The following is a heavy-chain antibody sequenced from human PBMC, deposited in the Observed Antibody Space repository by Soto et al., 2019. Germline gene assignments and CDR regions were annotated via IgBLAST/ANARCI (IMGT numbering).Heavy chain of an antibody. CDR1: GFTFSSYA. J-gene: IGHJ6*02. V-gene: IGHV3-30*09. Sequence: QVQLVESGGGVVQPGRSLRLSCAASGFTFSSYAMHWVRQAPGKGLEWVAVTLYDGSDKYYADSVKGRFAISRDNSNNTLYLQMNSLRAEDTALYYCARGTITIFGGGPYYGMDVWGQGTTVTVSS. CDR2: TLYDGSDK. D-gene: IGHD3-3*01. CDR3: ARGTITIFGGGPYYGMDV.